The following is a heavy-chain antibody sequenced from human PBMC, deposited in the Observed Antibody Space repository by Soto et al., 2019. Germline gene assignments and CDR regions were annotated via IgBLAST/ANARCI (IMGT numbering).Heavy chain of an antibody. CDR2: IWYDGSNK. V-gene: IGHV3-33*01. CDR1: GFTFSSYG. J-gene: IGHJ5*02. D-gene: IGHD2-15*01. CDR3: ARERNGSGGSCYAWTYNWFDP. Sequence: QVQLVESGGGVVQPGRSLRLSCAASGFTFSSYGMHWVRQAPGKGLEWVAVIWYDGSNKYYADSVKGRFTISRDNSKNTLYLQMNSLRAEDTAVYYCARERNGSGGSCYAWTYNWFDPWGQGTLVTVSS.